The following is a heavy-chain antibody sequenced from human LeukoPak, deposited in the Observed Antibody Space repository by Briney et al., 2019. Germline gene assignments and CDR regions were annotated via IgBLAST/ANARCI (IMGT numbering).Heavy chain of an antibody. Sequence: GGSLRLSCAVSGFTFSSYAMNWVRQAPGKGLEWVSAISSSGGSAYYAESVKGRFTISRDNSKNTLYLQMNSLRAEDTALYYCAKGKSYATNYYFDYWGQGALVTVSS. CDR3: AKGKSYATNYYFDY. CDR1: GFTFSSYA. V-gene: IGHV3-23*01. CDR2: ISSSGGSA. J-gene: IGHJ4*02. D-gene: IGHD2-2*01.